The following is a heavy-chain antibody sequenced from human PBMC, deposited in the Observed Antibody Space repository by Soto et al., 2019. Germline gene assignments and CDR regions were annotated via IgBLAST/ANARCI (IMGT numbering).Heavy chain of an antibody. CDR1: GGTFSNYA. CDR3: ARGGYMDSAVSNSEHYYVMDF. Sequence: SVKVSCKASGGTFSNYAFSWVRQAPGQGPEWMGGIIPIFGTPNYAQKFQARLTITPDESTSTAYMELSSLRSEDTAVYYCARGGYMDSAVSNSEHYYVMDFRGQGTSVPGS. V-gene: IGHV1-69*13. J-gene: IGHJ6*02. CDR2: IIPIFGTP. D-gene: IGHD5-18*01.